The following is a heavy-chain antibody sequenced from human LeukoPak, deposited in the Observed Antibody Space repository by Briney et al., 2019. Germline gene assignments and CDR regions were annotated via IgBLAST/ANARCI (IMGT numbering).Heavy chain of an antibody. J-gene: IGHJ4*02. CDR1: GFTFSDYY. Sequence: KAGGSLRLSCAASGFTFSDYYMSWIRPAPGMGLEWVSYISSSGSTIYYADSVKGRFTISRDNAKNSLYLQMNRLRAEDTALYYCARSLTTVTTDYWGQGTLVTVSS. D-gene: IGHD4-17*01. V-gene: IGHV3-11*04. CDR2: ISSSGSTI. CDR3: ARSLTTVTTDY.